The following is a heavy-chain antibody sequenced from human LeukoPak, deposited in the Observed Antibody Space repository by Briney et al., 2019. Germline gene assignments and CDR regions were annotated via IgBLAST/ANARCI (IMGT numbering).Heavy chain of an antibody. Sequence: GGSLRLSCSAPGFTFSTFAMHWVRQAPGKPLEYVSGINNNGDSTYYSDSVKARLTISRDNSKNTLFLQMASLRAEDTAVYYCVKTMMTFGGVIRTDAFDIWGQGTMVIVSS. CDR2: INNNGDST. CDR1: GFTFSTFA. CDR3: VKTMMTFGGVIRTDAFDI. D-gene: IGHD3-16*01. J-gene: IGHJ3*02. V-gene: IGHV3-64D*06.